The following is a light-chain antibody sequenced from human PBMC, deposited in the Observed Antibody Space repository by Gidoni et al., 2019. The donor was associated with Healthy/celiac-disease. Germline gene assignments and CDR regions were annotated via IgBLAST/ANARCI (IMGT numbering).Light chain of an antibody. V-gene: IGKV4-1*01. CDR1: QSVLYSSNNKNY. J-gene: IGKJ3*01. CDR2: WAS. CDR3: QQYYSTPFT. Sequence: DIVMTPSPDPLAVSLGERATINCKSSQSVLYSSNNKNYLAWYQQKPGQPPKLLIYWASTRESGVPDRFSGSGSGTDFTLTISSLQAEDVAVYYCQQYYSTPFTFGPGTKVEIK.